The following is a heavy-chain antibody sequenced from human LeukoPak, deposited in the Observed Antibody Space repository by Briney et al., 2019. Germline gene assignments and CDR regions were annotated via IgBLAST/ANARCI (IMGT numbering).Heavy chain of an antibody. CDR1: GGTFSSYA. CDR3: ATSLGYNWNDPSGY. D-gene: IGHD1-1*01. Sequence: VASVKVSCKASGGTFSSYAISWVRQAPGQGLEWVGGIIPIFGTANYAQKFQGRVTITADESTSTAYMELSSLRSEDTAMYYCATSLGYNWNDPSGYWGQGTLVTVSS. CDR2: IIPIFGTA. V-gene: IGHV1-69*13. J-gene: IGHJ4*02.